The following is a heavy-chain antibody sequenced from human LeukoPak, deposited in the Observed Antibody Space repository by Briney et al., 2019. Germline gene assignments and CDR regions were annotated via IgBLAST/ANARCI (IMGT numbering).Heavy chain of an antibody. J-gene: IGHJ6*03. CDR2: INHSGST. Sequence: PSETLSLTCAVSGGSISSGGYSWSWIRQPPGKGLEWIGEINHSGSTNYNPSLKSRVTISVDTSKNQFSLKLSSVTAADTAVYYCARGLYPYYYYMDVWGKGTTVTVSS. D-gene: IGHD3-16*01. CDR3: ARGLYPYYYYMDV. CDR1: GGSISSGGYS. V-gene: IGHV4-30-2*01.